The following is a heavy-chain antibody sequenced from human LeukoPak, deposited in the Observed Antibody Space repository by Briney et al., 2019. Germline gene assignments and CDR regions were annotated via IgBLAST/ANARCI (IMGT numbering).Heavy chain of an antibody. V-gene: IGHV1-18*01. Sequence: ASVKVSCKASGYTFTSYGINWVRQAPGQGLEWMGWVSGYNGNTNYAQKLQGRVTMTTDTSTSTAYMELRSLRSDDTAVYYCARDRGQYYYGSGPDAFDIWGQGTMVTVSS. CDR3: ARDRGQYYYGSGPDAFDI. D-gene: IGHD3-10*01. CDR1: GYTFTSYG. J-gene: IGHJ3*02. CDR2: VSGYNGNT.